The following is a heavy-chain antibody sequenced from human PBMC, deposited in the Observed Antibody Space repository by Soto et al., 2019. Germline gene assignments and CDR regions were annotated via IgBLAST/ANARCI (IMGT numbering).Heavy chain of an antibody. CDR2: IYYSGST. CDR1: GGSISSGGYY. D-gene: IGHD3-10*01. Sequence: SETLSLTCTVSGGSISSGGYYWSWIRQHPGKGLEWIGYIYYSGSTYYNPSLKSRVTISVDRSKNQFSLKLSSVTAADTAVYYCASEVRGAPHYWGQGTLVTVSS. V-gene: IGHV4-31*03. CDR3: ASEVRGAPHY. J-gene: IGHJ4*02.